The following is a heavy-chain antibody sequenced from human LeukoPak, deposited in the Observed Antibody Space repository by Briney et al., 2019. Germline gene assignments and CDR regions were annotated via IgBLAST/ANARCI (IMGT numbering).Heavy chain of an antibody. J-gene: IGHJ4*02. D-gene: IGHD3-22*01. CDR2: ISAYNGNT. Sequence: ASVRVSCKASGYTFTSYGISWVRQAPGQGLEWMGWISAYNGNTNYAQKLQGRVTMTTDTSTSTAYMELRSLRSDDTAVYYCARSAHQYYYDSSGSYDYWGQGTLVTVSS. V-gene: IGHV1-18*01. CDR3: ARSAHQYYYDSSGSYDY. CDR1: GYTFTSYG.